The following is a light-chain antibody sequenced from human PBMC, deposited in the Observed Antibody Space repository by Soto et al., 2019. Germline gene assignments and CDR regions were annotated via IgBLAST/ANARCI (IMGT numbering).Light chain of an antibody. CDR3: QSKDSSGTSVI. CDR1: PLPKRS. CDR2: TDI. J-gene: IGLJ2*01. V-gene: IGLV3-25*03. Sequence: SYELTQPPSVSVSPGQTASITCSGDPLPKRSACWFQKKPGQAPVLVICTDIERPSAIPERFFGSSSGTAVTLTISGVQAEDEAEYYCQSKDSSGTSVIFGGGTKLTVL.